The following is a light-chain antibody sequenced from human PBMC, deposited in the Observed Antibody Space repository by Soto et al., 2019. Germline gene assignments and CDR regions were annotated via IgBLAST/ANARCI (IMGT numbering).Light chain of an antibody. J-gene: IGLJ1*01. Sequence: QSGLTQPASVCGSPGQSITISCTGTSGDIGSYNRVSWYQPHPGKAPKLIIYEVTDRPSGVSNRFSGSKSVNTASLTISGLQAEDEAEYYCSSYTNINTRACVFGTGTKVTVL. CDR1: SGDIGSYNR. CDR2: EVT. V-gene: IGLV2-14*01. CDR3: SSYTNINTRACV.